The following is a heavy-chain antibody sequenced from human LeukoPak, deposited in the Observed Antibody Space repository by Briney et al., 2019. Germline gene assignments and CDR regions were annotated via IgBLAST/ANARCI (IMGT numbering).Heavy chain of an antibody. J-gene: IGHJ6*03. V-gene: IGHV3-33*05. CDR3: AKVAPADLYYYYYMDV. CDR1: GFSFSSFG. D-gene: IGHD2-2*01. CDR2: ISYDGNNK. Sequence: PGRSLRLSCAGSGFSFSSFGTHWVRQAPGKGLEWVAVISYDGNNKFYSDAVKGRFTISRDNSKNTLYLQMSSLRAEDTAMYYCAKVAPADLYYYYYMDVWGKGTTVTVSS.